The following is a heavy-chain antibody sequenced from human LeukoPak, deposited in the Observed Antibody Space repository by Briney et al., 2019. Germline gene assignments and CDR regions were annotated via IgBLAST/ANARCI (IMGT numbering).Heavy chain of an antibody. CDR3: ARPPSRGYSSSFEY. V-gene: IGHV5-51*01. Sequence: GESLKISCKVPGYSFPTYWIAWVRQMPGKGLEWMGIIYPDESNIRYSPSFHGQVTISADKSISTAYLQWSSLKASDTAMYYCARPPSRGYSSSFEYWGQGTLVTVSS. J-gene: IGHJ4*02. D-gene: IGHD2-2*03. CDR1: GYSFPTYW. CDR2: IYPDESNI.